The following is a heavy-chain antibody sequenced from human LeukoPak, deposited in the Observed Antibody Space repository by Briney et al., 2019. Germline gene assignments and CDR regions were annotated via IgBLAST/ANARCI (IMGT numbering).Heavy chain of an antibody. J-gene: IGHJ4*01. D-gene: IGHD1-14*01. V-gene: IGHV3-7*03. CDR3: AGGSGWITGD. Sequence: GGSLRLSCSASGFTFGSYWMNWVRQAPGKGPEWVANIKQDGSEINYVDPVKGRFIIYRDNAKNSVYLQMNSLRVDDTAVYYCAGGSGWITGDWGHGTLVTVSS. CDR1: GFTFGSYW. CDR2: IKQDGSEI.